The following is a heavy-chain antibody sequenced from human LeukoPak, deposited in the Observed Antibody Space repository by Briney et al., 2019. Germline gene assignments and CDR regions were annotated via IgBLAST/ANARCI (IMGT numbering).Heavy chain of an antibody. V-gene: IGHV1-69*04. CDR1: GGTFSSYA. CDR3: RAWNSGYCSSTSCPLYYYGMDV. CDR2: IIPILGIA. J-gene: IGHJ6*02. Sequence: SVKVSCKASGGTFSSYAISWVRQAPGQGLEWMGRIIPILGIANYAQKLQGRVTITADKSTSTAYMELSSLRSEDTAVYYCRAWNSGYCSSTSCPLYYYGMDVWGQGTTVTVSS. D-gene: IGHD2-2*01.